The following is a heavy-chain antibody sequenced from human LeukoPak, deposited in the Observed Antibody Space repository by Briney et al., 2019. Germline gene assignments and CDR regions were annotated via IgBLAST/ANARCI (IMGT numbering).Heavy chain of an antibody. D-gene: IGHD3-3*01. Sequence: GSLRLSCAASGFTFSSYSMNWVRQAPGKGLEWVSYISSSSSTIYYADSVKGRFTISRDNAKNSLYLQMNSLRAEDTAVYYCARGYYDFWSGNAFDIWGQGTMVTVSS. CDR2: ISSSSSTI. CDR1: GFTFSSYS. J-gene: IGHJ3*02. CDR3: ARGYYDFWSGNAFDI. V-gene: IGHV3-48*01.